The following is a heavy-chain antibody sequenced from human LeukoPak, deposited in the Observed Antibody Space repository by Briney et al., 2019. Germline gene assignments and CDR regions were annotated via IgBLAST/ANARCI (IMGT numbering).Heavy chain of an antibody. V-gene: IGHV1-2*02. D-gene: IGHD3-3*01. CDR2: INPNTGGT. Sequence: ASVKVSCKASGYTFTAYYMHWIRQAPGQGLEWMGWINPNTGGTNYAQRFQGRVTMTRDTSLSTAYMELSRLKSDAAAVSYCARDLTHYTATSSVSSWFDPWGQGTLVTVSS. CDR3: ARDLTHYTATSSVSSWFDP. CDR1: GYTFTAYY. J-gene: IGHJ5*02.